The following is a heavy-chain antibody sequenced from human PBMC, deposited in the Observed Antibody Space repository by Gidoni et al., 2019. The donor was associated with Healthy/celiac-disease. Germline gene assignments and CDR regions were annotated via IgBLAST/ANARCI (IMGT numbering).Heavy chain of an antibody. CDR3: ARGNVIAVAADY. D-gene: IGHD6-19*01. J-gene: IGHJ4*02. CDR2: IYYSGST. CDR1: GGSISSSSYY. Sequence: QLQLQASGPGLVKPSETLSLPCTVSGGSISSSSYYWGWIRQPPAQGLEWLGSIYYSGSTYYNPSLKSRVTITVDTSKNQFSLKRSSVTAADTAVYYCARGNVIAVAADYWGQGTLVTVSS. V-gene: IGHV4-39*07.